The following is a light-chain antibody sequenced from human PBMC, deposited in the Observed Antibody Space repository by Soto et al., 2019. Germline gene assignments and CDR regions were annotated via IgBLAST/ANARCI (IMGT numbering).Light chain of an antibody. CDR1: HSVNSSD. J-gene: IGKJ4*01. CDR3: QQYGGSPLT. V-gene: IGKV3-20*01. CDR2: GAS. Sequence: EIVLAQSPGTLSLSPGERATLSCRASHSVNSSDLAWYQQKPGQAPRLLIFGASNRATGIPHRFSGSGSGTDFTLTISRLEPEDYEVYYCQQYGGSPLTFGGGTKVDIK.